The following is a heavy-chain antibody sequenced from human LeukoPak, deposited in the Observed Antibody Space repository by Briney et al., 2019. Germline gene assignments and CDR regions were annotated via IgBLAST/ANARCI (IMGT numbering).Heavy chain of an antibody. Sequence: ASVKVSCKASGYTFTGYYMHWVRQAPGQGLEWMGWINPNSGGTNYAQKFQGRVTMTRDTSISTAYMELSRLRSDDTAVYYCARGEQWLVCYFDYWGQGTLVTVSS. CDR2: INPNSGGT. J-gene: IGHJ4*02. V-gene: IGHV1-2*02. CDR3: ARGEQWLVCYFDY. CDR1: GYTFTGYY. D-gene: IGHD6-19*01.